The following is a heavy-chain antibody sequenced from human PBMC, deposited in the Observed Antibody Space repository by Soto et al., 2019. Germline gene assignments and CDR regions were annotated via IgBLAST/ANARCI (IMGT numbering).Heavy chain of an antibody. V-gene: IGHV3-48*03. D-gene: IGHD4-17*01. J-gene: IGHJ4*02. CDR3: AKYRGHGDYFDY. Sequence: GGSLSLSCAASGFTFSSYEMNWVRQAPGKGLEWVSYISSSGSTIYYADSVKGRFTISRDNAKNSLYLQMNSLRAEDTAVYYCAKYRGHGDYFDYWVQGTLVTVSS. CDR2: ISSSGSTI. CDR1: GFTFSSYE.